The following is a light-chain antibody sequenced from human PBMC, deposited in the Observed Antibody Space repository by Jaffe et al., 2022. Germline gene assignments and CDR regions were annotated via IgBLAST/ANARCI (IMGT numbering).Light chain of an antibody. V-gene: IGKV3-11*01. CDR2: DAS. Sequence: EIVLTQSPATLSLSPGERATLSCRASQSISSYLGWYQEKPGQAPRLLIYDASNRATGIPARFSGSGSGTDFTLTISSLEPEDFAVYYCQQRQRWPLTFGGGTKVEIK. J-gene: IGKJ4*01. CDR1: QSISSY. CDR3: QQRQRWPLT.